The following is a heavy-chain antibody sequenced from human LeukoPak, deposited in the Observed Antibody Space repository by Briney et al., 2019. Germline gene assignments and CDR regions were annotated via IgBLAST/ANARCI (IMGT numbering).Heavy chain of an antibody. CDR1: GFTYSDYY. V-gene: IGHV3-11*01. CDR3: ARDRYSGSYPLDY. D-gene: IGHD1-26*01. Sequence: PGGSLRLSCAASGFTYSDYYMSWIRQAPGKGLEWVSYISSSGSTIYYADSVKGRFTISRDNAKNSLYLQMNSLRAEDTAVYYCARDRYSGSYPLDYWGQGTLVTVSS. J-gene: IGHJ4*02. CDR2: ISSSGSTI.